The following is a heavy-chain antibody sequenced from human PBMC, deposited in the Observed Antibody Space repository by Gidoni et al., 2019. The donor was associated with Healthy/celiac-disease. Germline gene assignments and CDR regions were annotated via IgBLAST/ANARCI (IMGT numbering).Heavy chain of an antibody. CDR1: GFPFSSYG. CDR3: AKDVYYYGSGSMS. D-gene: IGHD3-10*01. V-gene: IGHV3-30*18. Sequence: QVQLVESGGGVVQPGRSLSLSCAASGFPFSSYGMHWVRQAPGKGLEWVAVISDDGSNKYYADSVKGRFTISRDNSKNTLYLQMNSLRAEDTAVYYCAKDVYYYGSGSMSWGQGTLVTVSS. CDR2: ISDDGSNK. J-gene: IGHJ4*02.